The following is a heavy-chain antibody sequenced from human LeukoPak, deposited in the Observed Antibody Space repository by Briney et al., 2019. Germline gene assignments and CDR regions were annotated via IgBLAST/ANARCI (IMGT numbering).Heavy chain of an antibody. D-gene: IGHD5-24*01. CDR2: INPNSGGT. CDR3: AREGPVPLAGWLQSVVGAFDI. J-gene: IGHJ3*02. CDR1: GYTFTGYY. V-gene: IGHV1-2*02. Sequence: GASVKVSCKASGYTFTGYYMHWVRQAPGQGLEWMGWINPNSGGTNYAQKFQGRVTMTRDMSTSTVYMELSSLRSEDTAVYYCAREGPVPLAGWLQSVVGAFDIWGQGTMVTVSS.